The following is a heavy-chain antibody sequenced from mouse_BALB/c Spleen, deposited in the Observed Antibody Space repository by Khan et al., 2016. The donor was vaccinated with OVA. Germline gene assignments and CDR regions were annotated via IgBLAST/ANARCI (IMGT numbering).Heavy chain of an antibody. V-gene: IGHV2-6-5*01. CDR2: IWGGGST. CDR1: GFSLSDYG. J-gene: IGHJ4*01. CDR3: AKGVWSYYYTLDY. Sequence: QMQLEESGPGLVAPSQNLSLTCTVSGFSLSDYGVSWIRQPPGKGLEWLGVIWGGGSTYYNSDLKSRLSICKDNSKSQVFLKMSSLQSDDTAMFYCAKGVWSYYYTLDYWGQGTSVTVSS.